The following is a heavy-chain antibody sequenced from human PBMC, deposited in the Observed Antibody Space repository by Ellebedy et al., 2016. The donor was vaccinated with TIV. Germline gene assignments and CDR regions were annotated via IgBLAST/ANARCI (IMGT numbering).Heavy chain of an antibody. D-gene: IGHD3-16*02. CDR1: GFTFSSYS. V-gene: IGHV3-48*01. J-gene: IGHJ4*02. Sequence: GESLKISCAASGFTFSSYSMNWVRQAPGKGLEWVSYISSSSSTIYYADSVKGRFTISRDNAKNSLYLQMNSLRVEDTAVYYCGKKTPGGVIAAIDYWGQGTLVTVFS. CDR3: GKKTPGGVIAAIDY. CDR2: ISSSSSTI.